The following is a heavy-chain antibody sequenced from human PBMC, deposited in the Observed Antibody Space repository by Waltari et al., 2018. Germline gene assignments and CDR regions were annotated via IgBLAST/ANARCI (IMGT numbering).Heavy chain of an antibody. D-gene: IGHD3-16*01. CDR3: AHRTFDFFTRNWFDP. CDR2: IYWNDDK. CDR1: GFSLSTSGVG. V-gene: IGHV2-5*01. Sequence: QITLKESGPTLVKPTQTLTLTCTFSGFSLSTSGVGVGWIRQPPGKALEWLALIYWNDDKRYSPSLKSRLTITKGTSKNQVVLTMTNMDPVDTATYYCAHRTFDFFTRNWFDPWGQGTLVTVSS. J-gene: IGHJ5*02.